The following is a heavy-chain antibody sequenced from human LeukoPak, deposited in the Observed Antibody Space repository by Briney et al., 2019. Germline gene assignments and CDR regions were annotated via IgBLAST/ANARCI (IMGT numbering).Heavy chain of an antibody. CDR2: IYYSGST. J-gene: IGHJ4*02. CDR1: GGSISSYY. V-gene: IGHV4-59*01. D-gene: IGHD1-26*01. CDR3: ARISIVGATRAFDY. Sequence: SETLSLTCTVSGGSISSYYWSWIRQPPGKGLEWIGYIYYSGSTNYNPSLKSRVTISVDTSKNQFSLKLGSVTAADTAVYYCARISIVGATRAFDYWGQGTLVTVSS.